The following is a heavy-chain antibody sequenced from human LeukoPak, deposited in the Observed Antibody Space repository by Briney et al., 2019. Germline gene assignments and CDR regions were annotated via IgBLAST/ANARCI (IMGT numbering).Heavy chain of an antibody. CDR2: MNPNSGNT. CDR1: GYTFTSYD. J-gene: IGHJ4*02. Sequence: GASVKVSCKASGYTFTSYDINWVRQATGQGLEWRGWMNPNSGNTGYAQKFQGRVTMTRNTSISTAYMELSSLRSEDTAVYYCARGREGYYDSSGHGIIDYWGQGTLVTVSS. V-gene: IGHV1-8*01. CDR3: ARGREGYYDSSGHGIIDY. D-gene: IGHD3-22*01.